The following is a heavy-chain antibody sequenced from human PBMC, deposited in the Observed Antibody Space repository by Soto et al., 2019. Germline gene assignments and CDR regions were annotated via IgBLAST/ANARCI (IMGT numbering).Heavy chain of an antibody. CDR1: GFTFSSYA. Sequence: QVQLVESGGGVVQPGRSLRLSCAASGFTFSSYAMHWVRQAPGKGLEWVAVISYDGSNKYYADSVKGRFTISRDNSKNTLYLQMNSLRAEDTAVYYCARDGYNPPPGFDYWGQGTLVTVSS. D-gene: IGHD5-12*01. CDR2: ISYDGSNK. V-gene: IGHV3-30-3*01. CDR3: ARDGYNPPPGFDY. J-gene: IGHJ4*02.